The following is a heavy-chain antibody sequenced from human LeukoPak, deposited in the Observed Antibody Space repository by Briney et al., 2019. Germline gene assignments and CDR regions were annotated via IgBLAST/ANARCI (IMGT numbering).Heavy chain of an antibody. CDR3: ARDFSDIVVVPAAIGGYDDWFDP. J-gene: IGHJ5*02. Sequence: GGSLRLSCAASGFTFSSYAMHWVRQAPGKGLEWVAVISYDGSNKYYADSVKGRFTISRDNSKNTLYLQMNSLRAEDTAVYYCARDFSDIVVVPAAIGGYDDWFDPWGQGTLVTVSS. D-gene: IGHD2-2*02. V-gene: IGHV3-30-3*01. CDR2: ISYDGSNK. CDR1: GFTFSSYA.